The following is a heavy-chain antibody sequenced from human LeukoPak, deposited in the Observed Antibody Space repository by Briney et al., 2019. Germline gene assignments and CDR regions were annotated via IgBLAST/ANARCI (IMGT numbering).Heavy chain of an antibody. D-gene: IGHD6-13*01. CDR1: GGSISSGGYY. CDR3: ARVEASSWNDY. J-gene: IGHJ4*02. Sequence: SETLSLTCTVSGGSISSGGYYWRWIRQHPGKGLVWIGYIYYSGSTYYNPSLKSRVTISVDTSKNQFSQKLSSVTAADTAVYYWARVEASSWNDYWGQGTLVTVSS. CDR2: IYYSGST. V-gene: IGHV4-31*03.